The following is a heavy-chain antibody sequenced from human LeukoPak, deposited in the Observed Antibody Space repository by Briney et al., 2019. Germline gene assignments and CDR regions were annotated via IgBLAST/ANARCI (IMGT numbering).Heavy chain of an antibody. CDR3: ARDGLPAARDI. D-gene: IGHD6-6*01. CDR1: GFIFSQFW. Sequence: GGSLRLSCAGSGFIFSQFWMQWVRQVPGKGLVWVSRINGDGSSTNYADSVKGRFTISRDNARNTLYLQMNSLRAEDTAVYYCARDGLPAARDIWGQGTMVTVSS. J-gene: IGHJ3*02. V-gene: IGHV3-74*01. CDR2: INGDGSST.